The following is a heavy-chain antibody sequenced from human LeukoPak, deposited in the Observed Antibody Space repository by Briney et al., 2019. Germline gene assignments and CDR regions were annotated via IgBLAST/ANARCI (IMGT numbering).Heavy chain of an antibody. CDR3: ARDRAPYYDFWSGYYGPHGY. J-gene: IGHJ4*02. V-gene: IGHV3-7*01. D-gene: IGHD3-3*01. CDR1: GFTFSSYW. Sequence: GGSLRLSCAASGFTFSSYWMSWVRQAPGKGLEWVANIKQDGSEKYYVDSVKGRFTISRDNAKNSLYLQMNSLRAEDTAVYYCARDRAPYYDFWSGYYGPHGYWGQGTLVTVSS. CDR2: IKQDGSEK.